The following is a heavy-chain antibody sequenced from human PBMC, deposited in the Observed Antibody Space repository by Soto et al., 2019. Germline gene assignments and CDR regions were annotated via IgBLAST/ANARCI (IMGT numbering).Heavy chain of an antibody. V-gene: IGHV5-51*01. CDR2: IHPGASDT. Sequence: GESLKISCKGSGYAFSSHLIGWVRPMTGKGLEWMGVIHPGASDTRYSPSFQGQVTISVDKSISTAYLQWGSLVASDSAIYYCARRRSGYNSYYYYALDVWGQGTTVTVS. D-gene: IGHD6-25*01. J-gene: IGHJ6*02. CDR1: GYAFSSHL. CDR3: ARRRSGYNSYYYYALDV.